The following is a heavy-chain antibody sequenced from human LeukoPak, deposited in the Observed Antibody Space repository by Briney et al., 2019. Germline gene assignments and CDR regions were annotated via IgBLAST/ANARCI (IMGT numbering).Heavy chain of an antibody. CDR3: AKGGPGAFDF. CDR1: GFTFSSYA. J-gene: IGHJ3*01. Sequence: GGSLRLSCAASGFTFSSYAMSWVRQAPGKGLEWVSAISGSGGSTYYADSVKGRFTIPRDNSKNMLFLQMNSLRAEDTALYYCAKGGPGAFDFWGQGTMVAVSS. CDR2: ISGSGGST. V-gene: IGHV3-23*01. D-gene: IGHD2-15*01.